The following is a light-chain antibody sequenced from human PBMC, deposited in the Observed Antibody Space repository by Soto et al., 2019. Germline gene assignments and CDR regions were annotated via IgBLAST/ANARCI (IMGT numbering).Light chain of an antibody. V-gene: IGKV1-6*01. CDR2: AAS. J-gene: IGKJ2*01. CDR1: QAIRNN. Sequence: AIQVTQSPSSLSASVGDRVTITCRASQAIRNNLGWYQHKPGKAPKLLIYAASLLQRGVPSRFSGSGSGTDFTLTISSLQPEDVATYYCLQEYTYPYTFGQGTKLEIK. CDR3: LQEYTYPYT.